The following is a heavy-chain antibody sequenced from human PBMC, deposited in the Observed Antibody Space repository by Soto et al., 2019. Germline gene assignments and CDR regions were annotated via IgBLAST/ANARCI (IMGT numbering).Heavy chain of an antibody. Sequence: PSETLSLTCTVSGGSISSSSYYWGWIRQPPGKGLEWIGSIYYSGSTYYNPSLKSRVTISVDTSKNQFSLKLSSVTAADTAVYYCARHGECSSSWAYYYYGMDVWGQGTTVTVSS. CDR1: GGSISSSSYY. CDR3: ARHGECSSSWAYYYYGMDV. J-gene: IGHJ6*02. D-gene: IGHD6-13*01. V-gene: IGHV4-39*01. CDR2: IYYSGST.